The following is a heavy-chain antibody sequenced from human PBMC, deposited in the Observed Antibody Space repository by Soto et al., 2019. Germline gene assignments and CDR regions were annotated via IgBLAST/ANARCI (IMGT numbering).Heavy chain of an antibody. D-gene: IGHD3-22*01. V-gene: IGHV3-30*18. CDR2: ISYDGSNK. CDR1: GFTLSRYS. CDR3: ANSYYDSSGYYFSSHDY. J-gene: IGHJ4*02. Sequence: VQLVESGGNLVQPGGSLRLSCVASGFTLSRYSMNWVRQAPGKGLEWVAVISYDGSNKYYADSVKGRFTISRDNSKNTLYLQMNSLRAEDTAVYYCANSYYDSSGYYFSSHDYWGQGTLVTVSS.